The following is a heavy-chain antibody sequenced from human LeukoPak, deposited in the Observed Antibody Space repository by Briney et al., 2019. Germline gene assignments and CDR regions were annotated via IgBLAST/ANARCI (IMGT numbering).Heavy chain of an antibody. J-gene: IGHJ6*03. D-gene: IGHD3-10*01. Sequence: SETLSLTCTVSVGSISGYYWSWIRQSAGKGLEWIGRIYTSGSTNYNPSLKSRVTMSVDKSKNQFSLKLSSVTAAETAVYYCARETYYDGSGSRDYYMDVWGKGTTVTVS. CDR3: ARETYYDGSGSRDYYMDV. CDR2: IYTSGST. CDR1: VGSISGYY. V-gene: IGHV4-4*07.